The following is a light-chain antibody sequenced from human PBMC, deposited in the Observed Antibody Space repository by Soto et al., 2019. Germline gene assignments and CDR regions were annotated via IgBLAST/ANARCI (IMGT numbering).Light chain of an antibody. V-gene: IGKV1-5*01. Sequence: IQMTQSPSTLSAPVGDRVTITCQASQTISTLLAWFQHKPGKAPNLLIYDASNLESGVPSRFSGSGSGTEFXLTISSLQSDDSATYFCQQYSHLVTFGQGTKXXIK. CDR3: QQYSHLVT. CDR2: DAS. CDR1: QTISTL. J-gene: IGKJ2*01.